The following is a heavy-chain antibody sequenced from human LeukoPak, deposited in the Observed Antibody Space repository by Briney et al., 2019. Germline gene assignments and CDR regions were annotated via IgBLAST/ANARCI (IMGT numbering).Heavy chain of an antibody. CDR2: ISSSSYI. D-gene: IGHD6-19*01. J-gene: IGHJ3*02. Sequence: GGSLRLSCAASGFTFSSYSMNWVRQAPGKGLEWVSSISSSSYIYYADSVKGRFTISRDNAKNSLYLQMNSLRAEDTAVYYCARAGSGWKENAFDIWGQGTMVTVSS. CDR3: ARAGSGWKENAFDI. V-gene: IGHV3-21*01. CDR1: GFTFSSYS.